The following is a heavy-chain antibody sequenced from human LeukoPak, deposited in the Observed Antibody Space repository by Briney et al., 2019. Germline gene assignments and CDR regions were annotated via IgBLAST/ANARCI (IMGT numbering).Heavy chain of an antibody. V-gene: IGHV1-69*04. CDR3: ARDRPRARYFDY. CDR2: IIPILNVP. CDR1: GGIFNDYS. Sequence: SVKLSCKASGGIFNDYSISWVRQAPGQGLEWMGRIIPILNVPNYAQKFEGRVTITADKSTNTAYMELSSLKSEDTAVYFCARDRPRARYFDYWGQGTLVTVSS. J-gene: IGHJ4*02. D-gene: IGHD2-15*01.